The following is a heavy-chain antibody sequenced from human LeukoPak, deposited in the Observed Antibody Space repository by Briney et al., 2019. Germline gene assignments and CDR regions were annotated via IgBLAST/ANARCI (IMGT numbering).Heavy chain of an antibody. D-gene: IGHD6-6*01. CDR1: GFTFDDYA. Sequence: PGGSLRLSCAASGFTFDDYAMHWVRQAPGKGLEWVSGISWNSGSIGYADSVKGRFTISRDNAKNSLYLQMNSLRAEDMALYYCAKAESIAARPFDYWGQGTLVTVSS. CDR3: AKAESIAARPFDY. J-gene: IGHJ4*02. CDR2: ISWNSGSI. V-gene: IGHV3-9*03.